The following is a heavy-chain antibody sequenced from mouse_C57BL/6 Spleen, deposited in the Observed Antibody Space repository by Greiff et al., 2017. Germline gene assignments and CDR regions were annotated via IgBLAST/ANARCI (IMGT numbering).Heavy chain of an antibody. Sequence: EVLLVESGGDLVKPGGSLKLSCAASGFTFSSYGMSWVRQTPDKRLEWVATISRGGSYTYYPDSVKGRFTISRDNAKNTMYMQMSSLRYEDTAMYYCAGQMATVGAKEYFDYWGQGTPVSVSS. CDR2: ISRGGSYT. J-gene: IGHJ1*01. CDR1: GFTFSSYG. CDR3: AGQMATVGAKEYFDY. V-gene: IGHV5-6*01. D-gene: IGHD1-1*01.